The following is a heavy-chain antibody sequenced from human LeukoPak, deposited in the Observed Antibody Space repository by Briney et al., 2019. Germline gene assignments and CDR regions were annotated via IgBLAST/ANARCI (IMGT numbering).Heavy chain of an antibody. V-gene: IGHV4-4*09. CDR1: GGSIHAYF. CDR3: VRGATIINY. CDR2: IYSSGNT. J-gene: IGHJ4*02. Sequence: SETLSLTCTVSGGSIHAYFWGWIRQPPGKGLEWIGHIYSSGNTKYTPSLESRVTISADTSKNQFSLKLTSVTAADTAVYYCVRGATIINYWGQGTLVTVSS. D-gene: IGHD5-12*01.